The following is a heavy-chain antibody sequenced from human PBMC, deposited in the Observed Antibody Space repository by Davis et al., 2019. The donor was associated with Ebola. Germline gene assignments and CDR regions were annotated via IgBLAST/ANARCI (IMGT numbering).Heavy chain of an antibody. J-gene: IGHJ3*02. CDR3: ARDDRQQENAFDI. D-gene: IGHD6-13*01. CDR2: INPNSGGT. CDR1: GYTFTGHQ. V-gene: IGHV1-2*02. Sequence: ASVKVSCKASGYTFTGHQMHRVRQDPGQGLEWMGWINPNSGGTNYAQKFQGRVTMTRDTSISTAYMELSRLRSDDTAVYYCARDDRQQENAFDIWGQGTMVTVSS.